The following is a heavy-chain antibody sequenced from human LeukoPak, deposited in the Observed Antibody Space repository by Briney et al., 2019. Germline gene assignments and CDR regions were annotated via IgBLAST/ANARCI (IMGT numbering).Heavy chain of an antibody. V-gene: IGHV1-8*01. CDR2: MNPNSGNT. Sequence: GASVKVSCKASGYTFTSYDINWVRQATGQGLEWMGWMNPNSGNTGYAQKFQGRVTMTRNTSISTAYMELSSLRSEDTAVYYCARGGVLWSGYLSGYYYYGMDVWGQGTTVTVSS. D-gene: IGHD3-3*01. CDR3: ARGGVLWSGYLSGYYYYGMDV. J-gene: IGHJ6*02. CDR1: GYTFTSYD.